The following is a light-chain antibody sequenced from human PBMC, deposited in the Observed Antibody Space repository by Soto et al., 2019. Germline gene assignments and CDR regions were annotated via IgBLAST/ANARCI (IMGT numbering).Light chain of an antibody. CDR3: QQSYNTWT. Sequence: DIQMTQSPSSLSASVGDRVTITCRASQSISTYLNWYQQKPGKAPKVLIYGASTLQSGVPSRFSGSGSGTDFTLTISSLQPEDFATYYCQQSYNTWTFGQGTKVEIE. CDR1: QSISTY. V-gene: IGKV1-39*01. CDR2: GAS. J-gene: IGKJ1*01.